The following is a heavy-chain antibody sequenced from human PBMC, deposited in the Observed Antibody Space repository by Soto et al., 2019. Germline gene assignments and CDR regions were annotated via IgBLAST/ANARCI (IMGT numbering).Heavy chain of an antibody. D-gene: IGHD3-10*01. CDR1: GVTFSSYA. CDR2: ISYDGSNQ. Sequence: LLLSCAASGVTFSSYAMHWVRHAGGRWVGWVEVISYDGSNQSYAGSVKGRFTISRDNSTNKLYIKMNTLRAEDTAVYYCARDLLLWFGELRTYYYGMDVWGQGTTVTVSS. CDR3: ARDLLLWFGELRTYYYGMDV. V-gene: IGHV3-30-3*01. J-gene: IGHJ6*02.